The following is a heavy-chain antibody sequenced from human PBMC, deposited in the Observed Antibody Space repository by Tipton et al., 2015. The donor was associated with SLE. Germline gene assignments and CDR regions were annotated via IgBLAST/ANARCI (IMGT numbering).Heavy chain of an antibody. D-gene: IGHD2-8*01. CDR2: IYTSGST. V-gene: IGHV4-61*02. Sequence: TLSLTCTVSGGSISSGSYYWSWIRQPAGKGLEWIGRIYTSGSTNYNPSLKSRVTISVDTSKNQFSLKLNSVTAADTAVYYCARDPNGVRTGTYSFYYYGMDVWGQGTTVTVSS. CDR3: ARDPNGVRTGTYSFYYYGMDV. CDR1: GGSISSGSYY. J-gene: IGHJ6*02.